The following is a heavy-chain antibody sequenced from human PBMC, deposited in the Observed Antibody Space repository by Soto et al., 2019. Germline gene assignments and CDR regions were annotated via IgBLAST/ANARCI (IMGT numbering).Heavy chain of an antibody. CDR2: IGGDGSDA. V-gene: IGHV3-33*06. CDR3: AKEANCSVNNSHPPGPSHQ. CDR1: GCIFSTAS. D-gene: IGHD1-1*01. Sequence: AGGSLRLSCAGTGCIFSTASMHGVRRAPGMCLVWVAAIGGDGSDANDEDSVKGRFTISRDNSKNTLYLQMNRLRVEDTAVYYCAKEANCSVNNSHPPGPSHQWGQGP. J-gene: IGHJ4*02.